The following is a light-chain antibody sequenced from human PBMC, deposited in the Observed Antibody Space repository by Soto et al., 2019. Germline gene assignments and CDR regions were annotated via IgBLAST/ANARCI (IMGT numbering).Light chain of an antibody. Sequence: IVMSQSPATLSVSTGERATLSCRASQSVSSYLAWYQQKPGQAPRLLIYDASNRATGIPARFSGSGSGTDFTLTISSLEPEDFAVYYCQQYNSWPPITFGQGTRLEI. J-gene: IGKJ5*01. CDR1: QSVSSY. CDR2: DAS. V-gene: IGKV3-11*01. CDR3: QQYNSWPPIT.